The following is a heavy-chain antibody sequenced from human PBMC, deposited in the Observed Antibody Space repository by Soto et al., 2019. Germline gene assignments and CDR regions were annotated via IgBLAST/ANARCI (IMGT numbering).Heavy chain of an antibody. D-gene: IGHD6-19*01. CDR1: GGSFSGYY. CDR2: INHSGNT. Sequence: TSETLSLTCAVYGGSFSGYYWSWIRQPPGKGLEWIGEINHSGNTNYNPSLKSRVTISVDTSKNQFSLKLSSVTAADTAVYYCARGIRIAVTWGQGTLVTVSS. J-gene: IGHJ4*02. V-gene: IGHV4-34*01. CDR3: ARGIRIAVT.